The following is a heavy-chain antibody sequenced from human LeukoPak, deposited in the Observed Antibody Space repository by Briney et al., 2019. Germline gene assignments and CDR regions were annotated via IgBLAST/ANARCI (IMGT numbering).Heavy chain of an antibody. CDR1: GFTFTSSA. CDR2: IVVGSGNT. CDR3: AAADAGYSSSWYDWYFDL. V-gene: IGHV1-58*02. J-gene: IGHJ2*01. D-gene: IGHD6-13*01. Sequence: ASVKVSCKTSGFTFTSSAMQWVRQARGQRLEWIGWIVVGSGNTNYAQKFQERVTITRDMSTSTAYMELSSLRSEDTAVYYCAAADAGYSSSWYDWYFDLWGRGTLVTVSS.